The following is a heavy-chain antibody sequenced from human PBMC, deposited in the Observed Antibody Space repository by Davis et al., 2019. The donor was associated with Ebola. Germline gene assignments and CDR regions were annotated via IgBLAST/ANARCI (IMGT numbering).Heavy chain of an antibody. D-gene: IGHD3-3*01. CDR1: GFTFNIWG. CDR2: KRYVGRNE. V-gene: IGHV3-30*02. J-gene: IGHJ4*02. CDR3: ARPRTFFGVVTYFDY. Sequence: GESLKISCAASGFTFNIWGMHWVRQVPGKGLEWVAFKRYVGRNEYYADSVKGRFTISSDHSKNTLYLQMNSLRAEDTAVYYCARPRTFFGVVTYFDYWGQGTLVTVSS.